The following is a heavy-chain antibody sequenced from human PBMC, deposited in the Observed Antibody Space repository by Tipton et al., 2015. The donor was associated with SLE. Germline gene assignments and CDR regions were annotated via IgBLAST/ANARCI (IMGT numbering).Heavy chain of an antibody. J-gene: IGHJ4*02. D-gene: IGHD2-2*01. CDR1: GGSISSYY. CDR3: ARLMSLTTSWYYFDS. V-gene: IGHV4-59*08. Sequence: TPSLTCTVSGGSISSYYWSWIRQPPGKGLEWIGYIHHSGTTNYNPSLQSRVTMSAGTSKNQFSLMLSSVTGADTAVYYCARLMSLTTSWYYFDSWGQGTLVTVSS. CDR2: IHHSGTT.